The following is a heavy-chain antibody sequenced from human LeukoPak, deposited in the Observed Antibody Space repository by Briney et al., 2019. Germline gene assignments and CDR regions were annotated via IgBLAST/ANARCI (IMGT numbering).Heavy chain of an antibody. Sequence: GGSLRLSCAASGSTFSSYWMHWVRQAPGKGLVWVSRINSDGSSTSYADSVKGRFTISRDNAKNTLYLQMNSLRAEDTAVYYCARSGGYSYGYPDYWGQGTLVTVSS. V-gene: IGHV3-74*01. CDR2: INSDGSST. CDR1: GSTFSSYW. J-gene: IGHJ4*02. D-gene: IGHD5-18*01. CDR3: ARSGGYSYGYPDY.